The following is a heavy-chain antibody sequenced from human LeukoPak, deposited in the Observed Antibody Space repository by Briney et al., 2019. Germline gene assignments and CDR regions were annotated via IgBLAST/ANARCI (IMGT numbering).Heavy chain of an antibody. D-gene: IGHD6-13*01. CDR3: AIGPAYSSSWYDNYYYMDV. CDR1: RGSISSYY. V-gene: IGHV4-59*01. Sequence: PSETLSLTCTVSRGSISSYYWSWIRQPPGKGLEWIGYIYYSGSTNYSPSLKSRVTISVDTSKNQFSLKLRSVTAADTAVYYCAIGPAYSSSWYDNYYYMDVWGKGTTVTISS. J-gene: IGHJ6*03. CDR2: IYYSGST.